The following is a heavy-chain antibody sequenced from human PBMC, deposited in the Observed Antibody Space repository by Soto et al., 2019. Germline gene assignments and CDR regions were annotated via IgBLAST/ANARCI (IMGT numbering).Heavy chain of an antibody. Sequence: QAQLVESGGGEVQPGRSLRLSCAASGFTFKSYGMHWVRQAPGKGLEWVAVIYSGGSTYYADSVRGRFTISRDNSKNTLYLQMKSLRAEDTAVYYCARDPPATRHGMDVWGQGTTVTVSS. V-gene: IGHV3-NL1*01. J-gene: IGHJ6*02. CDR1: GFTFKSYG. CDR2: IYSGGST. CDR3: ARDPPATRHGMDV.